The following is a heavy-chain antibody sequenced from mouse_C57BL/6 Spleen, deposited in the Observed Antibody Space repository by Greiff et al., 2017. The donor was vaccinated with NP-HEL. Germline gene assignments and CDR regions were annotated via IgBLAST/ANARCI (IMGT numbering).Heavy chain of an antibody. CDR2: INPYNGGT. D-gene: IGHD1-1*01. CDR1: GYTFTDYY. Sequence: EVQLQQSGPVLVKPGASVKMSCKASGYTFTDYYMNWVKQSHGKSLEWIGFINPYNGGTSYNQKFKGKATLTVDKSSSTAYMELNSLTSEDSAVYYCARRLTDAMDYWGQGTSVTVSS. J-gene: IGHJ4*01. CDR3: ARRLTDAMDY. V-gene: IGHV1-19*01.